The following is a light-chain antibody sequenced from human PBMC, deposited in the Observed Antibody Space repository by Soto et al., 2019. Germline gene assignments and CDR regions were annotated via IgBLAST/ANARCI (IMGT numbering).Light chain of an antibody. Sequence: EIVLTQSPGTLSLSPGERATLSCRASQSVSSSYLAWYQQKPGQAPRLLIYGASSRATGIPDRFSCSGSGTDFTLTIGRLEPEEFAVYYCQQYGSSRTFGQGTKVEIK. CDR2: GAS. J-gene: IGKJ1*01. CDR1: QSVSSSY. V-gene: IGKV3-20*01. CDR3: QQYGSSRT.